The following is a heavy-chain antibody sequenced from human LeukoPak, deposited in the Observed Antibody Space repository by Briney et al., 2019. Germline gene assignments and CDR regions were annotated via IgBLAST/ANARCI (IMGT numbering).Heavy chain of an antibody. CDR1: GFTFSSYG. CDR3: ARSYSRLKPYDY. Sequence: PGGSLRLSCAASGFTFSSYGMHWVRQAPGKGLEWVAFIRYDGSNKYYADSVKGRFTISRDNSKNSLYLQMNGLRAEDTAVYYCARSYSRLKPYDYWGQGTLVTVSS. D-gene: IGHD6-13*01. V-gene: IGHV3-30*02. CDR2: IRYDGSNK. J-gene: IGHJ4*02.